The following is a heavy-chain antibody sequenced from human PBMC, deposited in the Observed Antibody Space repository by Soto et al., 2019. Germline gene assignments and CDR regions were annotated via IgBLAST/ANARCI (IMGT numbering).Heavy chain of an antibody. CDR2: IYYSGST. V-gene: IGHV4-31*03. Sequence: SETLSLTCTVSGGSISSGGYYWSWIRQHPGKGLEWIGYIYYSGSTYYNPSLKSRVTISVDTSKNQFSLKPSSVTAADTAVYYCAREKVAAAGRDHNWFDPWGQGTLVTVSS. D-gene: IGHD6-13*01. CDR3: AREKVAAAGRDHNWFDP. J-gene: IGHJ5*02. CDR1: GGSISSGGYY.